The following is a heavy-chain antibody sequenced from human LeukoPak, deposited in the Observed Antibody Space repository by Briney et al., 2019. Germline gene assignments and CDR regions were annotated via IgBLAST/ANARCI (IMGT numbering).Heavy chain of an antibody. D-gene: IGHD2-2*01. CDR3: ARVRRICPSSTSCHGSWFDP. Sequence: GAPMKVSCKASCYTLTSYGISWGRQAPGQGVEWMGWVSAFNGNTNCAQKLQGRVAMTTDTSTSTAYMELRSLRSDDTAVYYCARVRRICPSSTSCHGSWFDPWGQGTRVTVSS. V-gene: IGHV1-18*01. CDR2: VSAFNGNT. J-gene: IGHJ5*02. CDR1: CYTLTSYG.